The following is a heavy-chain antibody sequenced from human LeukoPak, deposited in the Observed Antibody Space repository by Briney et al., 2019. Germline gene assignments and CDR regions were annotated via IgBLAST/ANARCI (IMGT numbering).Heavy chain of an antibody. CDR2: IYHRGST. CDR1: GYFISSGYY. V-gene: IGHV4-38-2*02. CDR3: ARDSQDDYDFWSGYDY. J-gene: IGHJ4*02. Sequence: KPSETLSLXCTVSGYFISSGYYWGWTRQPPGKGLEWIGSIYHRGSTYYNPSLRSRVTISVDTSKNQFSLKLRSVTAADTAFYYCARDSQDDYDFWSGYDYWGQGTLVTVSS. D-gene: IGHD3-3*01.